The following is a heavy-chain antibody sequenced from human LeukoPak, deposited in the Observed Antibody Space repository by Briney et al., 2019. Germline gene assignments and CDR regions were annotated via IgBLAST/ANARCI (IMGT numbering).Heavy chain of an antibody. Sequence: PGGSLRLSCAASGFAFNIFGMNWVRQAPGKGLEWVSTISGSGGYTNYADSVKGRFTISRDNSKNTLYLQMNSLRAEDTAVYYCARGEYGGYPSAFDYWGQGTLVTVSS. CDR3: ARGEYGGYPSAFDY. V-gene: IGHV3-23*01. CDR2: ISGSGGYT. J-gene: IGHJ4*02. CDR1: GFAFNIFG. D-gene: IGHD5-12*01.